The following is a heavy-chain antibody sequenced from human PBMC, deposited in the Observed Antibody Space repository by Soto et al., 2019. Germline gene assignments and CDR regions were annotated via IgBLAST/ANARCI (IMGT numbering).Heavy chain of an antibody. D-gene: IGHD2-15*01. CDR3: TRDPSGGYFGDAFDI. J-gene: IGHJ3*02. Sequence: GGSLRLSCTASGFTFGDYAMSWFRQAPGKGLEWVGFIRSKAYGGTTEYAASVKGRFTISRDDSKSIAYLQMNSLKTEDTAVYYCTRDPSGGYFGDAFDIWGQGTMVTVSS. CDR1: GFTFGDYA. CDR2: IRSKAYGGTT. V-gene: IGHV3-49*03.